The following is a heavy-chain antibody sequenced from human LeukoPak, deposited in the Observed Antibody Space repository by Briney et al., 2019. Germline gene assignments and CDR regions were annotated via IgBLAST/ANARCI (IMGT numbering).Heavy chain of an antibody. CDR2: TRNKANSYTT. V-gene: IGHV3-72*01. D-gene: IGHD4-17*01. J-gene: IGHJ4*02. CDR3: ARATVTTYSYYFDY. CDR1: GFTVSSNY. Sequence: GGSLRLSCAASGFTVSSNYMDCVRQAPGKGLEWVGRTRNKANSYTTEYAASVKGRFTISRDDSKNSLYLQMNSLKTEDTAVYYCARATVTTYSYYFDYWGQGTLVTVSS.